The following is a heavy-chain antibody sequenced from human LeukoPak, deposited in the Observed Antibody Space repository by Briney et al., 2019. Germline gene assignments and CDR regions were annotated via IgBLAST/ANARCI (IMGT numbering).Heavy chain of an antibody. Sequence: ASVKVSCKASGYTFTDYYIHWVRQAPGQGLEWMGWINPNGGGTNSAQKFQAWVTMTRDTSINTAYMELSSLKSDDTAVYYCARGSGSSSWRGICQHWGQGTLVTVSS. V-gene: IGHV1-2*04. CDR1: GYTFTDYY. J-gene: IGHJ1*01. CDR3: ARGSGSSSWRGICQH. D-gene: IGHD6-13*01. CDR2: INPNGGGT.